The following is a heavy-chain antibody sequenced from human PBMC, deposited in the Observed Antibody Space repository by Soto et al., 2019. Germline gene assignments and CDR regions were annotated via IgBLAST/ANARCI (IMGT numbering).Heavy chain of an antibody. J-gene: IGHJ4*02. V-gene: IGHV4-39*01. CDR2: IYYSGST. Sequence: SETLSLTCTVSGGSISSSSYYWGWIRQPPGKGLEWIGSIYYSGSTYYNPSLKSRVTISVDTSKNQFSLKLSSVTAADTAVYYCASGEWELLPGDYWGQGTLVTVS. D-gene: IGHD1-26*01. CDR1: GGSISSSSYY. CDR3: ASGEWELLPGDY.